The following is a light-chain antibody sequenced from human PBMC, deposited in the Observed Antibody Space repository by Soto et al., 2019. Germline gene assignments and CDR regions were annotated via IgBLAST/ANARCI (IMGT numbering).Light chain of an antibody. CDR1: QGIKND. V-gene: IGKV1-6*01. J-gene: IGKJ4*01. CDR2: VAS. Sequence: AIQMTQSPSSLSASVGDRVTITCRASQGIKNDLGWYQQKPGRAPKLLIYVASNLQSGVPSRFSGSGSGADFTLTISSLQPEDFATYYCLQDYSYPLTVGGGTKVDIK. CDR3: LQDYSYPLT.